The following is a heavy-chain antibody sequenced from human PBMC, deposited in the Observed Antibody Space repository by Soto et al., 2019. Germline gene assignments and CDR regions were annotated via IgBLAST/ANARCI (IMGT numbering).Heavy chain of an antibody. V-gene: IGHV1-69*01. CDR1: GGTFHNNA. J-gene: IGHJ4*02. Sequence: QVQLVQSGAEVKKPGSSVKVSCKASGGTFHNNATTWVRQAPGQGLEWMGGISPVFGTATYAQKFQGRLTISADESTTTVYMELSRLTSEDTAVYFCARGQQGQQPTLYYFDYWGQGTLVTVSS. CDR2: ISPVFGTA. D-gene: IGHD6-13*01. CDR3: ARGQQGQQPTLYYFDY.